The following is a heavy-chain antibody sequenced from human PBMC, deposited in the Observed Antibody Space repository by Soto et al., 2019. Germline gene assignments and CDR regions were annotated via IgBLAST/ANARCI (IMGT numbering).Heavy chain of an antibody. CDR2: IYYSGST. CDR1: GGSISGHY. Sequence: QVQLQESGPGLVKPSETLSLTCTVSGGSISGHYWSWIRQPPGKGLEWIGYIYYSGSTSYNPSLKSRATISVDTSKNQFALKLSAVTAADTAVYYCAIQDGGGFDPWGQGTLVTVSS. CDR3: AIQDGGGFDP. J-gene: IGHJ5*02. V-gene: IGHV4-59*11.